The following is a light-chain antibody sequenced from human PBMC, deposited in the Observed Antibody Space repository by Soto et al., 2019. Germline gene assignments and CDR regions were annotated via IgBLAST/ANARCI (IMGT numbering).Light chain of an antibody. CDR2: AAS. Sequence: DIQLTQSPSSLSASEGDTVTFTCRASQGIRNDLGWYXXKPRKAXKRRIYAASSLQSGVPSRFSGSGSGTEFTLTISSLQPEDFATYYCLQHNSYPLITFGQGTRLEI. CDR1: QGIRND. J-gene: IGKJ5*01. CDR3: LQHNSYPLIT. V-gene: IGKV1-17*01.